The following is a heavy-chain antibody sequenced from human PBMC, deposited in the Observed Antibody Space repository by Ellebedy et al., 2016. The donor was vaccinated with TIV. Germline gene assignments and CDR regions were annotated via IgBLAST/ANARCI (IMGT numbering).Heavy chain of an antibody. CDR1: GFTFSSYW. V-gene: IGHV3-7*01. J-gene: IGHJ4*02. Sequence: GGSLRLXCAASGFTFSSYWMSWVRQAPGKGLEWVANIKQDGSENYYVDSVKGRFTISRDNAKNSLYLQMNSLRAEDTAVYYCARDGDGYNPPFDYWGQGTLVTVSS. CDR3: ARDGDGYNPPFDY. CDR2: IKQDGSEN. D-gene: IGHD5-24*01.